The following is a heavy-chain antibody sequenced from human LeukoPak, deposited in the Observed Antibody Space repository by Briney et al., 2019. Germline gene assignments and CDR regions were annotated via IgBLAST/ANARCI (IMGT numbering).Heavy chain of an antibody. J-gene: IGHJ4*02. Sequence: SEALSLTCTVSGGSISSSSYYWGWIRQPPGKGLEWIGSIYYSGSTYYNPSLKSRVTMSVDTSKNQFSLKLSSVTAADTAVYYCASSRAYSSGWYVYWGQGTLVTVSS. CDR1: GGSISSSSYY. CDR3: ASSRAYSSGWYVY. CDR2: IYYSGST. V-gene: IGHV4-39*07. D-gene: IGHD6-19*01.